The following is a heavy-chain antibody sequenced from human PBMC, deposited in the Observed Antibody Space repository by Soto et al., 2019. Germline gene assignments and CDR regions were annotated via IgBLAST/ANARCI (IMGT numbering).Heavy chain of an antibody. CDR2: IYYSGST. J-gene: IGHJ4*02. Sequence: PSETLSLTCTVSGGSISSSSYYWGWIRQPPGKGLEWIGSIYYSGSTYYNPSLKSRVTISVDTSKNQFSLKLSSVTAADTAVYYCARDQYYDSSGYSGGPDYWGQGNLVTVSS. CDR3: ARDQYYDSSGYSGGPDY. V-gene: IGHV4-39*07. CDR1: GGSISSSSYY. D-gene: IGHD3-22*01.